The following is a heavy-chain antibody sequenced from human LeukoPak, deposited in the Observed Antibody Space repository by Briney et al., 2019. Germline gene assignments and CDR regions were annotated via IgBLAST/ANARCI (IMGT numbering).Heavy chain of an antibody. D-gene: IGHD6-13*01. CDR3: ARGIATAGYDY. V-gene: IGHV1-46*01. CDR1: GYTFTSYY. Sequence: ASVKVSCKASGYTFTSYYLHWVRQAPGQGLEWMGIINPRGGTTSFAQKFQGRVTMTRDTSTSTVYTDLSSLRSDDTAVYYCARGIATAGYDYWGQGTLVTVSS. J-gene: IGHJ4*02. CDR2: INPRGGTT.